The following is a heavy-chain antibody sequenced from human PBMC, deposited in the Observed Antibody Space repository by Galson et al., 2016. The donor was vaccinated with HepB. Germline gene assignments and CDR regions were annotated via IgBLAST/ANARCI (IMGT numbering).Heavy chain of an antibody. Sequence: SLRLSCAASGFTFSSXGMHWXRQAXXKGLXXVAXXWHDGSNKYYGDSVKGRFTISRDISKNTLYLQMNSLRAEDTAVYYCVRGGDFWSGYYRKDFDYWGQGTLVTVSS. CDR3: VRGGDFWSGYYRKDFDY. J-gene: IGHJ4*02. V-gene: IGHV3-33*01. D-gene: IGHD3-3*01. CDR1: GFTFSSXG. CDR2: XWHDGSNK.